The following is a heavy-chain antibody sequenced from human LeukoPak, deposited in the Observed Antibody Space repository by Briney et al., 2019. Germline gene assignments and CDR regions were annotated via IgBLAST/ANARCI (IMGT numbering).Heavy chain of an antibody. CDR2: IYTSGST. D-gene: IGHD2-8*01. Sequence: SETLSLTCTVSGGSISSYYWSWIRQPPGKGLEWIGYIYTSGSTNYNPSLKSRVTISVDTSKNQFSLKLSSVTAADTAVYYCARLTSVSYFDYWGQGTLVTVSS. CDR3: ARLTSVSYFDY. J-gene: IGHJ4*02. V-gene: IGHV4-4*09. CDR1: GGSISSYY.